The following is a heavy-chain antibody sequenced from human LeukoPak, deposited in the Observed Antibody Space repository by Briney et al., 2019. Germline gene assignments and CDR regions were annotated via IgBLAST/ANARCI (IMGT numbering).Heavy chain of an antibody. J-gene: IGHJ5*02. CDR2: INPNSGGT. Sequence: ASVKVSCKASGYTFTGYYMHWVRQAPGQGLEWMGWINPNSGGTNYAQKFQGRVTMTRDTSISTAYMELSRLRSDDTAVYYCARDRITMVRGVYPTGLDPWGQGTLVTVSS. D-gene: IGHD3-10*01. V-gene: IGHV1-2*02. CDR1: GYTFTGYY. CDR3: ARDRITMVRGVYPTGLDP.